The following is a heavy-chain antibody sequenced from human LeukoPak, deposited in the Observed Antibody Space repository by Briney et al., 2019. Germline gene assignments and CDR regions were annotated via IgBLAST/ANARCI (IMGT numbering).Heavy chain of an antibody. Sequence: PSETLSLTCTVSGGSISSSSYYWGWIRQPPGKGLEWIGSIYYSGSTYYNPSLKSRVTISVDTSKNQFSLKLSSVTAADTAVYYCAITKRGRYTYYYGSGSQFDPWGQGTLVTVSS. CDR2: IYYSGST. CDR1: GGSISSSSYY. CDR3: AITKRGRYTYYYGSGSQFDP. D-gene: IGHD3-10*01. J-gene: IGHJ5*02. V-gene: IGHV4-39*07.